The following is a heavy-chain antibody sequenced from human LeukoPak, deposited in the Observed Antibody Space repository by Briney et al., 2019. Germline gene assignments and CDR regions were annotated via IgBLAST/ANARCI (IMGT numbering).Heavy chain of an antibody. J-gene: IGHJ5*02. Sequence: GGSLRLSCAASGFTFSSYWMSWVRQAPGKGLEWVANIKQDGSEKYYVDSVKGRFTISRGNAKNSLYLQMNSLRAEDTAVYYCARANHDNWNDVEFDWFDPWGQGTLVTVSS. V-gene: IGHV3-7*04. CDR1: GFTFSSYW. CDR2: IKQDGSEK. CDR3: ARANHDNWNDVEFDWFDP. D-gene: IGHD1-20*01.